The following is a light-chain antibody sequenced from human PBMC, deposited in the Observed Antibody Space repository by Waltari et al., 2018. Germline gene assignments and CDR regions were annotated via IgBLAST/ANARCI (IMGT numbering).Light chain of an antibody. CDR1: QSVSSS. CDR3: QQRSSLYT. CDR2: DAS. Sequence: EIVLTQSPATLSLSPGERATLSCRASQSVSSSLAWYQQKPGQAPRLLIYDASNRATGIPARFSGSGSGTDFTLTISSLEPEDFAVYYCQQRSSLYTFGQGTKLEIK. V-gene: IGKV3-11*01. J-gene: IGKJ2*01.